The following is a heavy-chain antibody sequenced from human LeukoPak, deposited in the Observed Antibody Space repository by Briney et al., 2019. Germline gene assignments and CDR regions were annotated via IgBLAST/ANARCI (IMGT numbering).Heavy chain of an antibody. V-gene: IGHV3-7*03. CDR1: GFTFSSYW. Sequence: GGSLRLSCAASGFTFSSYWMSWVRQAPGKGLEWVANIKQDGSEKYYVDSVKGRFTISRDNAKNSLYLQTNSLRAEDTAVYYCARVGTAMVGDAFDIWGQGTMVTVSS. CDR3: ARVGTAMVGDAFDI. J-gene: IGHJ3*02. D-gene: IGHD5-18*01. CDR2: IKQDGSEK.